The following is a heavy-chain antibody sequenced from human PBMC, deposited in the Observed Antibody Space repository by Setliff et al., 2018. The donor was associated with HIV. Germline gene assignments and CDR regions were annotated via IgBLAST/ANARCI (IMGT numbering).Heavy chain of an antibody. Sequence: ASVKVSCKASGYTFTSYHMYWVRQAPGQGLEWMGSINPSGGSTSYAQKFQGRVTMTRDTSTSTVYIELSSLRSEDTAVYFCAREGRLHYLTPFYYYGMDVWGQGTTVTVSS. CDR2: INPSGGST. D-gene: IGHD4-4*01. J-gene: IGHJ6*02. CDR1: GYTFTSYH. CDR3: AREGRLHYLTPFYYYGMDV. V-gene: IGHV1-46*01.